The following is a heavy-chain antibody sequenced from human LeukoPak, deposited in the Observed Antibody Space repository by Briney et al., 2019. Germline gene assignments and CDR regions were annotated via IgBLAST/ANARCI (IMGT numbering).Heavy chain of an antibody. V-gene: IGHV4-34*01. Sequence: KTSETLSLTCAVYGGSFRGYYWSWIRHPPGKGLEWIGEINHSGSTNYNPSLKSRVPISGDTSKKQFSLQMSSVTAADAAVYYCAKGPLRLDYWGQGTLVTVSS. CDR1: GGSFRGYY. D-gene: IGHD4-17*01. CDR2: INHSGST. CDR3: AKGPLRLDY. J-gene: IGHJ4*02.